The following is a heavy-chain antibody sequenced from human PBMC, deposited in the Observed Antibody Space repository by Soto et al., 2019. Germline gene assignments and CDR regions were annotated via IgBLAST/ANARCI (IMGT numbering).Heavy chain of an antibody. V-gene: IGHV1-2*02. Sequence: QVQLVQSGAEMKKPGASVKVSRKASGYTFSGHYIHWVRQAPGQGPEWLGWINPSSGGTNYVQKFQGRVTMATDTSISTAYMELSWLTSDDTAVYYCANAHYDGTGDYLTALDIWGQGTMVTVSS. D-gene: IGHD3-22*01. J-gene: IGHJ3*02. CDR2: INPSSGGT. CDR3: ANAHYDGTGDYLTALDI. CDR1: GYTFSGHY.